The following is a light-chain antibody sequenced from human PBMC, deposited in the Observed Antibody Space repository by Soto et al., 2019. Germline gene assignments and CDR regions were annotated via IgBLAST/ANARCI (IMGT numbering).Light chain of an antibody. CDR3: QQLHSFVLT. CDR2: GAS. V-gene: IGKV1-9*01. J-gene: IGKJ4*01. CDR1: QDISIY. Sequence: IQLTQSPSSLSASIGDRVTITCWASQDISIYLAWYQQKSGEAPRLLIYGASTLQSGVPSRFSGSRSGTDFTLTIRGLQPEDFATYYCQQLHSFVLTFGGGTKVEMK.